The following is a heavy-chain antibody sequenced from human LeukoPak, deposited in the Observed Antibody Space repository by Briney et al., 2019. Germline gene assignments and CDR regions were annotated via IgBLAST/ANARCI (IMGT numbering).Heavy chain of an antibody. J-gene: IGHJ4*02. Sequence: GGSLRLSCAASGFTFSDFPMIWVRQAPGKGLEWVSSIFPSSGEIHYADSVKGRFTISRDNSRSTLSLQMDSLRAEDTAVYYCAKDPRSEGDYFDYWGQGTLVTVSS. CDR1: GFTFSDFP. CDR3: AKDPRSEGDYFDY. V-gene: IGHV3-23*01. CDR2: IFPSSGEI. D-gene: IGHD1-26*01.